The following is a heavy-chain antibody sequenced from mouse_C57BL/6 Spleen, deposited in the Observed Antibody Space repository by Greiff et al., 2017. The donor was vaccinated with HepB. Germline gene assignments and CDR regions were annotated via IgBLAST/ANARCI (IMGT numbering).Heavy chain of an antibody. V-gene: IGHV1-81*01. J-gene: IGHJ1*03. D-gene: IGHD1-1*01. Sequence: QVQLQQSGAELARPGASVKLSCKASGYTFTSYGISWVKQRTGQGLEWIGEIYPRSGNTYYNEKLKGKATLTADKSSSTAYMELRSLTSEDSAVYFCARFPSYYGSSYWYFDVWGTGTTVTVSS. CDR1: GYTFTSYG. CDR3: ARFPSYYGSSYWYFDV. CDR2: IYPRSGNT.